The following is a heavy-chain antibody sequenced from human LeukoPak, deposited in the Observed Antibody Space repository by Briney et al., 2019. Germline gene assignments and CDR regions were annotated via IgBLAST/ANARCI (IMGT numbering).Heavy chain of an antibody. CDR1: GYTFTSYY. CDR3: AREDSGYDPFDY. J-gene: IGHJ4*02. CDR2: INPSGGST. D-gene: IGHD5-12*01. Sequence: VASVKVSCKASGYTFTSYYMHWVRQAPGQGLEWMGIINPSGGSTSYAQKFQGRVTMTRDTSTSTVYMELSNLRSEDTAVYYCAREDSGYDPFDYWGQGTLVTVSS. V-gene: IGHV1-46*01.